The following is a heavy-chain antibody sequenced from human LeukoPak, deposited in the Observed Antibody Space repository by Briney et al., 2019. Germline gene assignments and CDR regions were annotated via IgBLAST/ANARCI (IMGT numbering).Heavy chain of an antibody. CDR1: GFTFSSYA. CDR2: ICGSGGST. CDR3: AKETVLMVYARSPWFDP. V-gene: IGHV3-23*01. Sequence: GGSLRLSCAASGFTFSSYAMSWVRQAPGKGLEWVSAICGSGGSTYYADSVKGRFTISRDNSKNTLYLQMNSLRAEDTAVYYCAKETVLMVYARSPWFDPWGQGTLVTVSS. D-gene: IGHD2-8*01. J-gene: IGHJ5*02.